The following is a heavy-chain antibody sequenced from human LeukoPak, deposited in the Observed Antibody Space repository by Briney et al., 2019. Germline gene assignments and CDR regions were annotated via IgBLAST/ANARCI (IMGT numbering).Heavy chain of an antibody. CDR2: INPSGGST. CDR3: ARDGAGDLSGYCLEN. Sequence: GASVKVSCKASGYTFTSCYIHWVRQAPGQGLEWMGIINPSGGSTSYAQKFQGRVTMTRDTSTSTVYMELSSLRSEDTAVYYCARDGAGDLSGYCLENWGQGTLVTVSS. D-gene: IGHD3-22*01. J-gene: IGHJ4*02. V-gene: IGHV1-46*01. CDR1: GYTFTSCY.